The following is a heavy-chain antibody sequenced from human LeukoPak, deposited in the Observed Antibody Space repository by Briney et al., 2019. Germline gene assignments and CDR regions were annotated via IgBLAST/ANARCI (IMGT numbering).Heavy chain of an antibody. CDR2: ISYDGSNK. CDR3: ARDEADDAFDI. CDR1: GFTFSSYA. D-gene: IGHD6-25*01. V-gene: IGHV3-30*04. Sequence: GGSLRLSCAASGFTFSSYAMHWVRQAPGKGLEWVAVISYDGSNKYYADSVKDRFTISRDNSKNTLYLQMNSVRAEDTAVYFCARDEADDAFDIWGQGTMVTVSS. J-gene: IGHJ3*02.